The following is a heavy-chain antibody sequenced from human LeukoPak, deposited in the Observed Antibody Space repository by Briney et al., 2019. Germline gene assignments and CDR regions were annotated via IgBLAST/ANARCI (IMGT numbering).Heavy chain of an antibody. CDR3: AKEPYGSGGLGY. CDR2: ISWDGGST. CDR1: GFTFDDYT. J-gene: IGHJ4*02. D-gene: IGHD3-10*01. Sequence: PGGSLRLSCAASGFTFDDYTMHWVRQAPGKGLEWVSLISWDGGSTYYADSVKGRFTISRDNSKNSLYLQMNSLRTEDTALYYCAKEPYGSGGLGYWGQGTLVTVSS. V-gene: IGHV3-43*01.